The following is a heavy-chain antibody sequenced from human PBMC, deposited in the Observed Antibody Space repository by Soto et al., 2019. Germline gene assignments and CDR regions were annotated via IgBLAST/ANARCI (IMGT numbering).Heavy chain of an antibody. D-gene: IGHD3-3*01. Sequence: GGSLRLSCAASGFTFSSYSMNWVRQAPGKGLEWVSYISSSSSTIYYADSVKGRFTISRDNAKNSLYLQMNSLRDEDTAVYYCARDRIRNYDFWSGYFNWFDPWGQGTLVTVSS. V-gene: IGHV3-48*02. J-gene: IGHJ5*02. CDR1: GFTFSSYS. CDR2: ISSSSSTI. CDR3: ARDRIRNYDFWSGYFNWFDP.